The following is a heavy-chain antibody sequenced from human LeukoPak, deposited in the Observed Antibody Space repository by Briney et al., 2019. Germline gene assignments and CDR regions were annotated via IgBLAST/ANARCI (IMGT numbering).Heavy chain of an antibody. CDR2: TNTNTGNP. CDR1: GYTFTSYA. Sequence: GASVKVSCKASGYTFTSYAMNWVRQAPGQGLEWMGWTNTNTGNPTYAQGFTGRFVFYLDTSVSTAYLQISSLKAEDTAVYYCARETTSRKYYYDSSGYYMTGIDYWGQGTLVTVSS. V-gene: IGHV7-4-1*02. J-gene: IGHJ4*02. CDR3: ARETTSRKYYYDSSGYYMTGIDY. D-gene: IGHD3-22*01.